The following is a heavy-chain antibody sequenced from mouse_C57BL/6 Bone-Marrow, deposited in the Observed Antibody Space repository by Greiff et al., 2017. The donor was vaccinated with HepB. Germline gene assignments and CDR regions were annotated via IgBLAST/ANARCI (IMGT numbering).Heavy chain of an antibody. CDR2: ISYDGSN. CDR3: ARGGPGWYFDV. Sequence: EVQLVESGPGLVKPSKSLSLTCSVTGYSITSGYYWNWIRQFPGNKLEWMGYISYDGSNNYNPSLKNRISITRDTTKNQFFLKLNSVTTEDTATYCCARGGPGWYFDVWGTGTTVTVSS. J-gene: IGHJ1*03. CDR1: GYSITSGYY. V-gene: IGHV3-6*01.